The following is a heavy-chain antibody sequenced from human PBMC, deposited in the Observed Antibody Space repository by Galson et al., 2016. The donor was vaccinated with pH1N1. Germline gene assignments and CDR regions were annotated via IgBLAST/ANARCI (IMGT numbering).Heavy chain of an antibody. CDR3: ARVYSRGGTYYPDAFDI. J-gene: IGHJ3*02. CDR2: INPNSGGT. D-gene: IGHD1-26*01. Sequence: SVKVSCKASGYTFIGYYMHWVRQAPGQGLEWMGRINPNSGGTNYAQKFQGRVTMTRDTSISTAYMELSRLRSDDTAVYYCARVYSRGGTYYPDAFDIWGQGTMVTVSS. CDR1: GYTFIGYY. V-gene: IGHV1-2*06.